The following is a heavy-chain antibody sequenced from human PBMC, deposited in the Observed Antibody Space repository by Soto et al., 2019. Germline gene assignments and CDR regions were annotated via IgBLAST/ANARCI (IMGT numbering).Heavy chain of an antibody. Sequence: GGSLKILCRSFGYRFTCYCFGWVPQMPGKGVEWRCIIYTGDSDTRYSPSFQGQVTISADKDISTAYLQWRSMKASDTAMYYCARLHRECELHTLDYWGQGTLVTVSS. D-gene: IGHD1-26*01. V-gene: IGHV5-51*01. CDR2: IYTGDSDT. CDR3: ARLHRECELHTLDY. CDR1: GYRFTCYC. J-gene: IGHJ4*02.